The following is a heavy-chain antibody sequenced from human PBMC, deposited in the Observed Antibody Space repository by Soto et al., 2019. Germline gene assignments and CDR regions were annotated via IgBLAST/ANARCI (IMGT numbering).Heavy chain of an antibody. V-gene: IGHV4-59*01. CDR2: IYYSGST. CDR1: GGSISSYY. D-gene: IGHD3-3*01. J-gene: IGHJ6*03. CDR3: ARGITIFVNYYYMDV. Sequence: QVQLQESGPGLVKPSETLSLTCTVSGGSISSYYWSWIRQPPGKGLEWIGYIYYSGSTNYNPSLQSRVTKSVDTSKNQFSLQLSSVTAADTAVYYCARGITIFVNYYYMDVWGKGTTVTVSS.